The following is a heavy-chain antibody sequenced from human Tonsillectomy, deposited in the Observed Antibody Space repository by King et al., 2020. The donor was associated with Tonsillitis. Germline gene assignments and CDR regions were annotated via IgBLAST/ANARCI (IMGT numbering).Heavy chain of an antibody. Sequence: VQLVESGGGLVQPGRSLRLSCAASGLTFDDYAMHWVRQAPGKGLEWVSGISWNSGSIGDADSVKGRFTISRDNAKNSLYLQMNSLRAEDTALYYCAKGYCGGDCYTFDYWGQGTLVTVSS. V-gene: IGHV3-9*01. CDR1: GLTFDDYA. D-gene: IGHD2-21*01. CDR2: ISWNSGSI. J-gene: IGHJ4*02. CDR3: AKGYCGGDCYTFDY.